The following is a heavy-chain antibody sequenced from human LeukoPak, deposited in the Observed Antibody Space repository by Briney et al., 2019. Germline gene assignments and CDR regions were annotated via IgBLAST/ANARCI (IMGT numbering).Heavy chain of an antibody. J-gene: IGHJ6*03. D-gene: IGHD1-26*01. V-gene: IGHV3-21*04. CDR3: ARDPYSGSYGADYYYYMDV. CDR2: ITSGSSHI. CDR1: GFTFSSYN. Sequence: GGSLRLSCAASGFTFSSYNMNWVRLTPGQGLEWVSSITSGSSHIYYADSVKGRFTISRDNAKSSLYLQMNSLRAEDTAVYYCARDPYSGSYGADYYYYMDVWGKGTTVTISS.